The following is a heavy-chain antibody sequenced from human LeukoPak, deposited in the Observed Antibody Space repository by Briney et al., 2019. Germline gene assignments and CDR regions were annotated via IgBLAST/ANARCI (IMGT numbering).Heavy chain of an antibody. CDR1: GGSVSSSSYY. Sequence: SETLSLTCTVSGGSVSSSSYYWGWIRQPPGKGLEWIGSIYYSGSTYYNPSLKSRVTISVDTSKNQFSLKLSSVTAADTAVYYCARQNDYGDSLYYFDYWGQGTLVTVSS. V-gene: IGHV4-39*01. D-gene: IGHD4-17*01. J-gene: IGHJ4*02. CDR3: ARQNDYGDSLYYFDY. CDR2: IYYSGST.